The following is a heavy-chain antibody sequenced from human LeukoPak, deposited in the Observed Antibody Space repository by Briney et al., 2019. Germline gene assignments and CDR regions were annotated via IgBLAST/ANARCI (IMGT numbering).Heavy chain of an antibody. J-gene: IGHJ4*02. CDR3: ARGHRASGWYNC. CDR2: IYTSGST. D-gene: IGHD6-19*01. CDR1: GGSISSYY. V-gene: IGHV4-4*07. Sequence: SETLSLTCTVSGGSISSYYWSWIRQPAGKGLERIGRIYTSGSTNYNPSLKSRVTMSVDTSKNQFSLKLSSVTAADTAVYYCARGHRASGWYNCWGQGTLVTVSS.